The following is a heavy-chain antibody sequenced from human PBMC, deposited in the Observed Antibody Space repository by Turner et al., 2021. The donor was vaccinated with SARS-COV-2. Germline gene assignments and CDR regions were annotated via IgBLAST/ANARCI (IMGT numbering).Heavy chain of an antibody. J-gene: IGHJ5*02. CDR1: GRTFSSYA. D-gene: IGHD1-20*01. CDR3: ARPSGINGITEWFDP. V-gene: IGHV1-69*01. CDR2: IIPIFGTA. Sequence: QLQLVQSGAEVTKPGASVTVSCKASGRTFSSYAISWVRQAPGQGLEWMGGIIPIFGTANYAQKFQGRVTITADESTSTAYMELSSLRSEDTAVYYCARPSGINGITEWFDPWGQGTLVTVSS.